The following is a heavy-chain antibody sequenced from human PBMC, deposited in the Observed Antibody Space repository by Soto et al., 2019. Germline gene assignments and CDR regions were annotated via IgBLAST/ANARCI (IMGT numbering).Heavy chain of an antibody. Sequence: QITLKESGPTLVKPTQTLTLTCTFSGFSLSTSGVGVGWIRQPPGKALEWLALIYWNDDKRYSPSLKSRLTITKDTSKNQVVLTMTNMDPVDTATYYCAHRRGSDAPSVIKGEFDPWGQGTLVTVSS. J-gene: IGHJ5*02. CDR3: AHRRGSDAPSVIKGEFDP. CDR1: GFSLSTSGVG. D-gene: IGHD2-21*01. CDR2: IYWNDDK. V-gene: IGHV2-5*01.